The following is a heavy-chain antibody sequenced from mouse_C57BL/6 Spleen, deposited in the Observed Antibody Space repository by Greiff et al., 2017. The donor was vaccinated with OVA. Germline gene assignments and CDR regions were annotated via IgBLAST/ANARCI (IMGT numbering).Heavy chain of an antibody. CDR2: IRSKSNNYAT. D-gene: IGHD1-1*02. CDR3: VRHERWEDYFDY. J-gene: IGHJ2*01. V-gene: IGHV10-1*01. Sequence: EVQLVESGGGLVQPKGSLKLSCAASGFSFNTYAMNWVRQAPGKGLEWVARIRSKSNNYATYYADSVKDRFTISRDDSESMLYLQMNNLKTEDTAMDYCVRHERWEDYFDYWGQGTTLTVSS. CDR1: GFSFNTYA.